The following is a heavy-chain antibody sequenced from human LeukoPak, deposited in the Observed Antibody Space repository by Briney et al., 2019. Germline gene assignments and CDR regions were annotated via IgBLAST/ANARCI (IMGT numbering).Heavy chain of an antibody. D-gene: IGHD2-2*03. J-gene: IGHJ5*02. CDR2: TNHSGST. V-gene: IGHV4-34*01. Sequence: SETLSLTCAVYGESFSGYYWSWIRQPPGKGLEWIGETNHSGSTNYNPSLKSRVTISVDTSKNQFSLKLNSVTAADTALYYCARGSMDSTKRRNWFDPWGQGTLVTVSS. CDR3: ARGSMDSTKRRNWFDP. CDR1: GESFSGYY.